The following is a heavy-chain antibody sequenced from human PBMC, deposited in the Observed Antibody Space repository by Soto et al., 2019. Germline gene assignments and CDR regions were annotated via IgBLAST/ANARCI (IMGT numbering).Heavy chain of an antibody. J-gene: IGHJ6*02. D-gene: IGHD4-4*01. CDR1: GYSFTSYW. Sequence: GESLKISCKGSGYSFTSYWIGWVRQMPGKGLEWMGIIYPGDSDTRYSPSFQGQVTISADKSISTAYLQWSSLEASDTAMYYCARVSVTTPRGYYYYYYGMDVWGQGTTVTVSS. CDR3: ARVSVTTPRGYYYYYYGMDV. CDR2: IYPGDSDT. V-gene: IGHV5-51*01.